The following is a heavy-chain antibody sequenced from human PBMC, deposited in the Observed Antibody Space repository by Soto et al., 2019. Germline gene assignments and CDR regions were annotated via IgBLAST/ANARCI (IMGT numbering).Heavy chain of an antibody. CDR1: GFPFSRYS. D-gene: IGHD3-10*01. Sequence: PGGSLSLSCAASGFPFSRYSMNWVRQAPGKGLEWVSYISSSSSTIYYADSVKGRFTISRDNAKNSLYLQMNSLRDEDTAVYYRARDPAYYGPEGFDPWGQGTLVTGSS. CDR2: ISSSSSTI. CDR3: ARDPAYYGPEGFDP. J-gene: IGHJ5*02. V-gene: IGHV3-48*02.